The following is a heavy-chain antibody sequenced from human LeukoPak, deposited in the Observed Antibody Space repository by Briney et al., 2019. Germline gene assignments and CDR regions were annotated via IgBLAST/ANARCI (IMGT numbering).Heavy chain of an antibody. D-gene: IGHD6-13*01. J-gene: IGHJ4*02. CDR1: GGSISSSSYY. CDR2: INHSGST. Sequence: SETLSLTCTVSGGSISSSSYYWGWVRQPPGKGLEWIGEINHSGSTNYNPSLKSRVTISVDTSKNQFSLKLSSVTAADTAVYYCARDGYSSSWEGIGYWGQGTLVTVSS. V-gene: IGHV4-39*07. CDR3: ARDGYSSSWEGIGY.